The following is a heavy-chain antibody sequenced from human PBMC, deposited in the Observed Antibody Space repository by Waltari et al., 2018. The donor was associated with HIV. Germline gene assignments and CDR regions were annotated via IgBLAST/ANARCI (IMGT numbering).Heavy chain of an antibody. D-gene: IGHD6-6*01. J-gene: IGHJ4*02. Sequence: EVQLVESGGGLVQRGGSLRLSCAASGFTFSPYSMKWVRQAPGKGLEWVSYISSTNTIYYADSVKGRFTISRDNAKNSLYLQMNSLRAEDTAVYYCARERYSSSYFGYWGQGTLVTVSS. V-gene: IGHV3-48*04. CDR2: ISSTNTI. CDR3: ARERYSSSYFGY. CDR1: GFTFSPYS.